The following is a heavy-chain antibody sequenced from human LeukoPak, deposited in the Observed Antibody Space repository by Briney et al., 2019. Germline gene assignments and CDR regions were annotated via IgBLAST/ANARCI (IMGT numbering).Heavy chain of an antibody. CDR3: VTEANDSSGYYRYYFDY. Sequence: PGGSLRLSCAASGFTFSSYAMSRVRQAPGKGLEWVSAISGSGGSTYYADSVKGRFTISRDNSKNTLYLQMNSLRAEDTAVYYCVTEANDSSGYYRYYFDYWGQGTLVTVSS. CDR2: ISGSGGST. D-gene: IGHD3-22*01. J-gene: IGHJ4*02. V-gene: IGHV3-23*01. CDR1: GFTFSSYA.